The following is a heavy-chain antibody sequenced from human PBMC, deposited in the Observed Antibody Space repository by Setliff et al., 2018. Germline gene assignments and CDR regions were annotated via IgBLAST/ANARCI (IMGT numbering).Heavy chain of an antibody. CDR1: GYSFTTYY. Sequence: ASVKVSCKASGYSFTTYYMHWVRQAPGQGLEWMGIINPGGLSSSSTQKFEGRVTMTRDTSTSTASLEVKSLTIDDTAVYYCARSNQFTIFGGGPPFEVWGQGTMVTVSS. CDR2: INPGGLSS. CDR3: ARSNQFTIFGGGPPFEV. V-gene: IGHV1-46*01. D-gene: IGHD3-3*01. J-gene: IGHJ3*01.